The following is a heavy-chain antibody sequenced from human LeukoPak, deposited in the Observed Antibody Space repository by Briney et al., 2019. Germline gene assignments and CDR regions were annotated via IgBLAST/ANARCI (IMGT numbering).Heavy chain of an antibody. J-gene: IGHJ4*02. CDR2: ISAYNGNT. V-gene: IGHV1-18*01. D-gene: IGHD2-2*02. CDR3: ARDIVVPAAIVPLRYSSYVSNLDY. Sequence: GASVKVSCKASGYTFTSYGISWVRQAPGQGLEWMGWISAYNGNTNYAQKLQGRVTMTTDTSTSTAYMELRSLRSDDTAVYYCARDIVVPAAIVPLRYSSYVSNLDYWGQGTLVTVSS. CDR1: GYTFTSYG.